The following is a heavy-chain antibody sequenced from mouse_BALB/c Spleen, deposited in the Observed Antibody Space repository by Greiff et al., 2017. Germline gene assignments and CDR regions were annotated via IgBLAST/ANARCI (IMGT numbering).Heavy chain of an antibody. J-gene: IGHJ3*01. Sequence: DVHLVESGGGLVKPGGSLKLSCAASGFTFSDYYMYWVRQTPEKRLEWVATISDGGSHSYYPDSVKGRFTISRDNAKNNLYLQMSSLKSEDTAMYYCARGYLLAYWGQGTLVTVSA. V-gene: IGHV5-4*02. CDR2: ISDGGSHS. CDR3: ARGYLLAY. D-gene: IGHD5-5*01. CDR1: GFTFSDYY.